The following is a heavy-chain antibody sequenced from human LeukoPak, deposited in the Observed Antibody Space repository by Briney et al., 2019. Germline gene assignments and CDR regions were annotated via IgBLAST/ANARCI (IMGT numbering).Heavy chain of an antibody. CDR1: GFTLADLS. D-gene: IGHD2-21*01. Sequence: GASVKVSCKVSGFTLADLSMHWVRQAPGKGLERVGGFDRKNGDTIYAQRFRGRVTLTEDTSTGTAYMELSSLSADDTAVYYCATGVYCATTTCPGYQHYYYFMDVWGKGTTVTVSS. V-gene: IGHV1-24*01. CDR3: ATGVYCATTTCPGYQHYYYFMDV. CDR2: FDRKNGDT. J-gene: IGHJ6*03.